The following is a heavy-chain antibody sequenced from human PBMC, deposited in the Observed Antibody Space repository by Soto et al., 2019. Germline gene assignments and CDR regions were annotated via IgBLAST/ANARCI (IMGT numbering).Heavy chain of an antibody. V-gene: IGHV3-23*01. CDR2: ISGSGGST. D-gene: IGHD4-4*01. CDR3: AREEAEVYINCSFDY. CDR1: GFTFSSYA. J-gene: IGHJ4*02. Sequence: GWFLRLSCAASGFTFSSYAMSWVRQAPGKGLEWVSAISGSGGSTYYADSVKGRFTISRDNSKNTLYLQMNSLRAEDTAVYYCAREEAEVYINCSFDYWGQGYLV.